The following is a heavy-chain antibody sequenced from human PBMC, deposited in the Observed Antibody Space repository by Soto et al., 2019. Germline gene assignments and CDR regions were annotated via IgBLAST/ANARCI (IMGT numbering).Heavy chain of an antibody. J-gene: IGHJ6*02. V-gene: IGHV3-30*18. CDR1: GFTFSSYG. CDR3: AKDSPIYYDFWSGYPSGMDV. D-gene: IGHD3-3*01. Sequence: SLRLSCAASGFTFSSYGMHWVRQAPGKGLEWVAVISYDGSNKYYADSVKGRFTISRDNSKNTLYLQMNSLRAEDTAVYYCAKDSPIYYDFWSGYPSGMDVWGQGTTVTVSS. CDR2: ISYDGSNK.